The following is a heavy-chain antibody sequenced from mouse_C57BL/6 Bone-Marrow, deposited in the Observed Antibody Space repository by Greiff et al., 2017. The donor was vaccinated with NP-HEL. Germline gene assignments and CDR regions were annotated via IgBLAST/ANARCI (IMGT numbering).Heavy chain of an antibody. D-gene: IGHD1-1*01. Sequence: EVQLQQSGAELVRPGASVKLSCTASGFNIKDYYMHWVKQRPEQGLEWIGRIDPEDGDTEYAPKFQGKATMTADTSSNTAYLQLSSLTSEDTAVYYCTTPPQLITTVVATKNYAMDYWGQGTSVTVSS. CDR1: GFNIKDYY. V-gene: IGHV14-1*01. J-gene: IGHJ4*01. CDR2: IDPEDGDT. CDR3: TTPPQLITTVVATKNYAMDY.